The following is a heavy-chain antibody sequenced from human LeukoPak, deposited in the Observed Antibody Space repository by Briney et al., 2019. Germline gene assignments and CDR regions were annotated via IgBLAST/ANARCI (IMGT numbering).Heavy chain of an antibody. CDR2: ISYDGSNK. J-gene: IGHJ4*02. Sequence: GGSLRLSCAASGFTFSSYAMHWVRQAPGKGLEWVAVISYDGSNKYYADSVKGRFTISRDNSKNTLYLQMNSLRAEDTAVYYCAKRGRYYDILTGYLPIDYWGQGTLVTVSS. V-gene: IGHV3-30*04. CDR1: GFTFSSYA. D-gene: IGHD3-9*01. CDR3: AKRGRYYDILTGYLPIDY.